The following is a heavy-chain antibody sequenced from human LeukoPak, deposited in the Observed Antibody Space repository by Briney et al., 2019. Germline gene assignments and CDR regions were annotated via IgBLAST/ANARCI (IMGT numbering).Heavy chain of an antibody. V-gene: IGHV3-23*01. CDR3: AKVSRFAVVPAAMLDY. CDR2: ISGSGGST. J-gene: IGHJ4*02. CDR1: GFTFSSYA. Sequence: PGGSLRLSCAASGFTFSSYAMSWVRQAPGKGLEWVSAISGSGGSTYYADSVKGRFTISRDNSKNTLYLQMNSLRAEDTAVYYCAKVSRFAVVPAAMLDYWGQGIQVTVSS. D-gene: IGHD2-2*01.